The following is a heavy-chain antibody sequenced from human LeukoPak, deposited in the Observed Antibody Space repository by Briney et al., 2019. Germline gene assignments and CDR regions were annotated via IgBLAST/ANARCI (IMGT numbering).Heavy chain of an antibody. CDR2: ISSSSYI. V-gene: IGHV3-21*01. J-gene: IGHJ4*02. CDR3: ARDFSSSLDY. Sequence: PGGSLRLSCAASGFTFSSYSMNWVRQAPGKGLEWVSSISSSSYIYYADSVKGRFTISRDTAKNSLYLQMNSLRAEDTAVYYCARDFSSSLDYWGQGTLVTVSS. D-gene: IGHD6-13*01. CDR1: GFTFSSYS.